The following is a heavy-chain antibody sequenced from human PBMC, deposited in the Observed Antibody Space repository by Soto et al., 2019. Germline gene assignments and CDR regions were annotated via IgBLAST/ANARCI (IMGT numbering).Heavy chain of an antibody. CDR3: ARGGHVVVVTAALDY. CDR2: IIPILGIA. Sequence: SVKVSCQASGGTFSSYTISWVRQAPGQGLKWMGRIIPILGIANYAQHFLGRVTMTRDTFTSTLYVELTSLTSDDTAIYYCARGGHVVVVTAALDYWGQGTLVTVSS. CDR1: GGTFSSYT. J-gene: IGHJ4*02. V-gene: IGHV1-69*02. D-gene: IGHD2-21*02.